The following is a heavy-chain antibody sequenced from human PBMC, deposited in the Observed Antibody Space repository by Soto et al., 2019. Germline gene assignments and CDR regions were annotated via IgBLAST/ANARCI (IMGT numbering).Heavy chain of an antibody. J-gene: IGHJ4*02. CDR1: GFTFSNAW. V-gene: IGHV3-15*01. Sequence: KPGGSLRLSCAASGFTFSNAWMSWVRQAPGKGLEWVGRIKSKTDGGTTDYAAPVKGRFTISRDDSKNTLYLQMNSLKTEDTAVYYCTTGNYYDSSGYYQYFDYWGKGTLVTVSS. CDR3: TTGNYYDSSGYYQYFDY. D-gene: IGHD3-22*01. CDR2: IKSKTDGGTT.